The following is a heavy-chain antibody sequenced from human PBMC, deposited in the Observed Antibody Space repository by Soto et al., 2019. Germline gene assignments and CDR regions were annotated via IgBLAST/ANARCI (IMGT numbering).Heavy chain of an antibody. Sequence: GGSLRLSCAASGFTFSSYAMSWVRQAPGKGLEWVSAISGSGGSTYYADSVKGRFTISRDNSKNTLYLQMNSLRAEDTAVYYCATFPAEGLDYYDSSGYHYLYYWGQGTLVTVSS. CDR3: ATFPAEGLDYYDSSGYHYLYY. CDR1: GFTFSSYA. CDR2: ISGSGGST. V-gene: IGHV3-23*01. D-gene: IGHD3-22*01. J-gene: IGHJ4*02.